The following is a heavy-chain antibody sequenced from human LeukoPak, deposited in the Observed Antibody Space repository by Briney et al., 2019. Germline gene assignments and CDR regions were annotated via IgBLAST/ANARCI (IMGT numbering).Heavy chain of an antibody. Sequence: PGGSLRLSCAASGFTVSSNYMSWVRQAPGKGLEWVSVIYSGGSTYYADSVKGRFTISRDNSKNTLYLQMNSLRAEDTAVYYCASGARTIAARPGPRVEAFDIWGQGTMVTVSS. J-gene: IGHJ3*02. D-gene: IGHD6-6*01. CDR1: GFTVSSNY. CDR2: IYSGGST. V-gene: IGHV3-53*01. CDR3: ASGARTIAARPGPRVEAFDI.